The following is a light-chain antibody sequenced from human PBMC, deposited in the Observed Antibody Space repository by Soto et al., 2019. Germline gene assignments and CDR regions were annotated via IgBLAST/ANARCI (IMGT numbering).Light chain of an antibody. CDR3: QQRYSWLRA. V-gene: IGKV3-11*01. CDR1: QSVSSS. Sequence: EVVGTHSPGTLSLSPGETATLSCRASQSVSSSVAWYQHKPGQSPRLVVYSGDKRAPGIPPRFSGSGSGTDFTLTISSLESDDFAIYYCQQRYSWLRAFGPGTKVDIK. CDR2: SGD. J-gene: IGKJ1*01.